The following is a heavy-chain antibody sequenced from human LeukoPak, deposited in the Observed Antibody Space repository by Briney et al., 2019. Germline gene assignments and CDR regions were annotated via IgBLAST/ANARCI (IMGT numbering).Heavy chain of an antibody. Sequence: PGGSLRLSCAASGFTFSSYAMSWVRQAPGKGLEWVSAISGSGGSTYYADSVKGRFTISRDNSKNTLYLQVNSLRAEDTAVYYCAKIGPEGGWRYYFDYWGQGTLVTVSS. V-gene: IGHV3-23*01. CDR2: ISGSGGST. D-gene: IGHD6-19*01. CDR3: AKIGPEGGWRYYFDY. J-gene: IGHJ4*02. CDR1: GFTFSSYA.